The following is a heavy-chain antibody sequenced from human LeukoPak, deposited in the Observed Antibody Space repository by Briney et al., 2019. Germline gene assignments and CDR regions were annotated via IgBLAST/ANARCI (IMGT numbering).Heavy chain of an antibody. CDR3: AKWGCSGGSCYPFDY. V-gene: IGHV3-23*01. D-gene: IGHD2-15*01. Sequence: GGSLRLSCAASGFTFNTYAMSWVRQAPGKGLEWVSAMSGSDGRTYYADSVKGRFTISRDNSKNTLYLQMNSLRAEDTAVYYCAKWGCSGGSCYPFDYWGQGTLVTVSS. CDR1: GFTFNTYA. J-gene: IGHJ4*02. CDR2: MSGSDGRT.